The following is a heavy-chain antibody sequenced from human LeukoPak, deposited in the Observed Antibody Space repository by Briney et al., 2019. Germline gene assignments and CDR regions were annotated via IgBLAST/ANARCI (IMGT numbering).Heavy chain of an antibody. CDR1: GYSFTSYW. V-gene: IGHV5-51*01. CDR3: ARRGGIVGANDAFDI. Sequence: GESLKISCKGSGYSFTSYWIGWVRQMPGKGLEWMGIIYPGDSDTRYSPSFQGQVTISADKSISTAYLQWSSLKASDTAMYYCARRGGIVGANDAFDIWGQGTMVTVSS. D-gene: IGHD1-26*01. J-gene: IGHJ3*02. CDR2: IYPGDSDT.